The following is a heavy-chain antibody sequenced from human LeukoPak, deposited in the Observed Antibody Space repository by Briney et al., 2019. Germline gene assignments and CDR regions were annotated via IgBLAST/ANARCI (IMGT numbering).Heavy chain of an antibody. CDR1: GGSISSYY. D-gene: IGHD3-9*01. V-gene: IGHV4-59*12. Sequence: SETLSLTCTVSGGSISSYYWSWIRQPPGKGLEWIGYIYYSGSTNYNPSLKSRVTISVDTSKNQFSLKLSSVTAADTAVYYCARDPTDPNYDILTGLPNLGAFDIWGQGTMVTVSS. CDR3: ARDPTDPNYDILTGLPNLGAFDI. CDR2: IYYSGST. J-gene: IGHJ3*02.